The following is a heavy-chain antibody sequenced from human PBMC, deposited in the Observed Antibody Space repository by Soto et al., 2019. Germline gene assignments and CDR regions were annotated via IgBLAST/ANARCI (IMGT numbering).Heavy chain of an antibody. Sequence: GASVKVSCKASGYTFTSYCISWVRQSPVQGVEWMGWISAYNGNTNYAQKLQGRVTMTTDTSTSTAYMELRSLRSDDTAVYYCAREYGSGSFDYYYGMDVWGQGTTVTVSS. V-gene: IGHV1-18*01. J-gene: IGHJ6*02. CDR2: ISAYNGNT. CDR1: GYTFTSYC. CDR3: AREYGSGSFDYYYGMDV. D-gene: IGHD3-10*01.